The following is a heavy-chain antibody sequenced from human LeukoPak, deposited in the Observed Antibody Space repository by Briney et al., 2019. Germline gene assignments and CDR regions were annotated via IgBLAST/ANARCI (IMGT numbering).Heavy chain of an antibody. CDR2: INPNSGGT. Sequence: ASVKVSCKASGYTFTGYHMHWVRQAPGQGLEWMGRINPNSGGTNYAQKFQGRVTMTRDTSISTAYMELSRLRSDDTAVYYCARERVVRSLGYMDVWGKGTTVTVSS. V-gene: IGHV1-2*06. D-gene: IGHD2-21*01. CDR3: ARERVVRSLGYMDV. J-gene: IGHJ6*03. CDR1: GYTFTGYH.